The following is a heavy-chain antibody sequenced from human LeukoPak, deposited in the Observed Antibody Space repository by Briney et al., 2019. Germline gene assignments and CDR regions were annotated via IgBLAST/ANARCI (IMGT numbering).Heavy chain of an antibody. V-gene: IGHV4-39*07. CDR2: ISYTGST. D-gene: IGHD3-10*01. J-gene: IGHJ4*02. CDR1: GGFISSNSYF. CDR3: ASLRGSSAGY. Sequence: SETLSLTCTVSGGFISSNSYFWGWIRQPPGKGLEWIGSISYTGSTYYNPSLKSRVTISVDTSKNQFSLKLSSVTAADTAVYYCASLRGSSAGYWGQGTLVTVSS.